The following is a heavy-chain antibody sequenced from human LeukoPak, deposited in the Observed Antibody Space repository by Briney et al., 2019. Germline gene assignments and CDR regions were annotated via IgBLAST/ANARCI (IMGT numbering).Heavy chain of an antibody. CDR3: ARVRETSTGYYPFDY. CDR1: GYTFSGYY. Sequence: ASVKVSCKASGYTFSGYYIHWVRQAPGQGLEWMGGINPKSGDTNYAQKFQGRVTMTRDTSISTAYMEVSRLRSDDTAVYYCARVRETSTGYYPFDYWGQGTLVTVSS. V-gene: IGHV1-2*02. J-gene: IGHJ4*02. D-gene: IGHD3-22*01. CDR2: INPKSGDT.